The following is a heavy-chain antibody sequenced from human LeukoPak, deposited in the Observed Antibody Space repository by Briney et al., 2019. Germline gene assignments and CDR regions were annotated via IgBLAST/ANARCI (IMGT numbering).Heavy chain of an antibody. CDR1: GFTFSSYA. V-gene: IGHV3-23*01. Sequence: GVLRLSCAASGFTFSSYAMSWVRQAPGKGLEWVSAISGSGGSTYYADSVKGRFTISRDNSKNSLYLQMNSLRAEDTALYYCAKDTAAAGTWTDYWGQGTLVTVSS. J-gene: IGHJ4*02. CDR2: ISGSGGST. D-gene: IGHD6-13*01. CDR3: AKDTAAAGTWTDY.